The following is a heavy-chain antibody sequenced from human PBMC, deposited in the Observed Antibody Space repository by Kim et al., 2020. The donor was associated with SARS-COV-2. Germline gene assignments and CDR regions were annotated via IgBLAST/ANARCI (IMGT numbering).Heavy chain of an antibody. CDR3: ACVQGSGLLYGVDV. CDR2: IYYSGST. Sequence: SETLSLTCTVSGGSISSYYWSWIRQPPGKGLEWIGYIYYSGSTNYNPSLKSRVTISVDTSKNQFSLKLSSVTAADTAVYYCACVQGSGLLYGVDVWGQGTTVTVSS. CDR1: GGSISSYY. V-gene: IGHV4-59*08. D-gene: IGHD3-10*01. J-gene: IGHJ6*02.